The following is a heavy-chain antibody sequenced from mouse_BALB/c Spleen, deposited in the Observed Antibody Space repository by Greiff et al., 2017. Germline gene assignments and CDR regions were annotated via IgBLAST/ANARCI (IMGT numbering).Heavy chain of an antibody. CDR3: ARHHRAY. CDR2: ISSGGSYT. CDR1: GFTFSSYA. Sequence: EVMLVESGGGLVKPGGSLKLSCAASGFTFSSYAMSWVRQTPEKRLEWVATISSGGSYTYYPDSVKGRFTISRDNAKNTLYLQMSSLRSEDTAMYYCARHHRAYWGQGTLVTVSA. J-gene: IGHJ3*01. V-gene: IGHV5-9-3*01.